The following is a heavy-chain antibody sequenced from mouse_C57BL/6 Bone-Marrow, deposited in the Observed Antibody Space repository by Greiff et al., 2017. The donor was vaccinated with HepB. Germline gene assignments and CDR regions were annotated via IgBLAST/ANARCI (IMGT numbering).Heavy chain of an antibody. CDR1: EYEFPSHD. Sequence: DVHLVESGGGLVQPGASLKLSCESNEYEFPSHDMSWVRKTPEKRLELVAAINSDGGSTYYPDTMERRFIISRDNTKKTLYLQMSSLRSEDTALYYCARVYDGYWYFDVWGTGTTVTVSS. CDR2: INSDGGST. D-gene: IGHD2-3*01. V-gene: IGHV5-2*01. J-gene: IGHJ1*03. CDR3: ARVYDGYWYFDV.